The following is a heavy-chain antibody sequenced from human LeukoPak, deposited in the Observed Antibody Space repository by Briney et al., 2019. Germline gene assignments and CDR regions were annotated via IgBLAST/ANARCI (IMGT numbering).Heavy chain of an antibody. Sequence: GGSLRLSCAASGFTFSSYSMNWVRQAPGKGLEWVSYISSSSSTIYYADSVKGRFTISRDNAKNSLYLQMNSLRDEDTAVYYCARTIFGVVILDGMDVWGQGTTVTVSS. J-gene: IGHJ6*02. D-gene: IGHD3-3*01. CDR1: GFTFSSYS. V-gene: IGHV3-48*02. CDR2: ISSSSSTI. CDR3: ARTIFGVVILDGMDV.